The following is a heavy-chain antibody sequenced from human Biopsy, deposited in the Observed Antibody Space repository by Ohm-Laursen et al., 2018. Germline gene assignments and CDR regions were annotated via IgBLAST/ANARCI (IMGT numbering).Heavy chain of an antibody. D-gene: IGHD1-1*01. CDR2: FAPENGKT. Sequence: ASVKVSCKISGYTLTELSMHWVRQAPGRGLEWMGGFAPENGKTIYAQKFQGRVTMTEDTSTDTAYMDLSSLRSEDTAVYYCAADINVWNVNYWGQGTQVTVSS. J-gene: IGHJ4*02. CDR1: GYTLTELS. CDR3: AADINVWNVNY. V-gene: IGHV1-24*01.